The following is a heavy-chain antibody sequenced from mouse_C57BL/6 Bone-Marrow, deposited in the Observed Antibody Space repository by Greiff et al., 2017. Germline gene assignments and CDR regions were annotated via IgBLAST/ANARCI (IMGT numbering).Heavy chain of an antibody. CDR3: TRKNYYGSSYDWYFDV. V-gene: IGHV1-5*01. D-gene: IGHD1-1*01. Sequence: VQLKQSGTVLARPGASVTMSCKTSGYTFTSYWMHWVKQRPGQGLEWIGAIYPGNSDTSYNQKFKGKAKLTAVTSASTAYMELSSLTNEDSAVYYCTRKNYYGSSYDWYFDVWGTGTTVTVSS. CDR2: IYPGNSDT. CDR1: GYTFTSYW. J-gene: IGHJ1*03.